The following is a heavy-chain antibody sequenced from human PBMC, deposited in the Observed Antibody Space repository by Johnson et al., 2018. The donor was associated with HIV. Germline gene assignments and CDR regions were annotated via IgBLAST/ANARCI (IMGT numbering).Heavy chain of an antibody. CDR1: GFRFSSYA. CDR3: AKIRTSGTGDAFDI. Sequence: QVHLVESGGGVVQPGRSLRLSCVASGFRFSSYAVHWVRQAPGKGLEWVAIVSYDGSKKYYPDSVKGRFTISRDNSKNTLYLQMDSLRAEDTAVYYCAKIRTSGTGDAFDIWGQGTMVTVSS. V-gene: IGHV3-30*18. J-gene: IGHJ3*02. D-gene: IGHD1-14*01. CDR2: VSYDGSKK.